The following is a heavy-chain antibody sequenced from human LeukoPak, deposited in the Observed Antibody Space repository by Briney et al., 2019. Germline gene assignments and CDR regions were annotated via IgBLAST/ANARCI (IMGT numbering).Heavy chain of an antibody. CDR3: ARLREIPVFGVVTKSTSYFDY. J-gene: IGHJ4*02. CDR2: IKQDRSEK. CDR1: GFTFTNYW. Sequence: PGGSLRLSCAASGFTFTNYWMSWVRQAPGKGLELVADIKQDRSEKYYVDSVKGRFTISRDNAKNSLYLQMNSPRAEDTAVYYCARLREIPVFGVVTKSTSYFDYWGQGTLVTVSS. D-gene: IGHD3-3*01. V-gene: IGHV3-7*01.